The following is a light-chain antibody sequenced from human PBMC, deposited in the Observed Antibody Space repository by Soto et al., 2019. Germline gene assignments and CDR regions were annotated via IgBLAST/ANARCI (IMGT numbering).Light chain of an antibody. CDR1: SSDIGAYNY. J-gene: IGLJ1*01. CDR3: SSYTTSSSLV. Sequence: QLVLTQPASVSGSPGQSITISCTGTSSDIGAYNYVSWYQQHPGKAPKLMIYAVSSRPSGVSSRFSGSKSANTASLTISGLQAEDEADYYCSSYTTSSSLVFGTGTKLTVL. V-gene: IGLV2-14*01. CDR2: AVS.